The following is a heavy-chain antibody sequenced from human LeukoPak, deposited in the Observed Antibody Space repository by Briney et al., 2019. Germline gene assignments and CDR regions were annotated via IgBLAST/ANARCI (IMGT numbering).Heavy chain of an antibody. J-gene: IGHJ4*02. CDR3: TKAMETYYYDSSGYYFHY. Sequence: GGSLRLSCAASGFTFDDYAMHWVRQAPGKGLEWVSGINWNSGSTGYADSVKGRFTISRDNAKNSLYLQVNSLRAEDTALYYCTKAMETYYYDSSGYYFHYWGQGTLVTVSS. D-gene: IGHD3-22*01. CDR1: GFTFDDYA. CDR2: INWNSGST. V-gene: IGHV3-9*01.